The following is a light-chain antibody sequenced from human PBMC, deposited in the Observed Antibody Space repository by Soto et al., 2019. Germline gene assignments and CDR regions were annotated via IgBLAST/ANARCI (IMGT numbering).Light chain of an antibody. Sequence: EIVLTQSPGTLSLSPGERATLSCRASQSVSSSYLAWYQQKPGQAPRLLIYGASSRATGIPDRFSGSVSGTGFTLTISRLEPEDFAVYYCQQYGSSPPITFGQGTRLEIK. J-gene: IGKJ5*01. CDR1: QSVSSSY. CDR3: QQYGSSPPIT. V-gene: IGKV3-20*01. CDR2: GAS.